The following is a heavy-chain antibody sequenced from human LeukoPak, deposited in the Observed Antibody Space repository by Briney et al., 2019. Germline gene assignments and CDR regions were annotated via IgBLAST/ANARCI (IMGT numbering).Heavy chain of an antibody. V-gene: IGHV1-2*02. Sequence: ASVKVSCKAPGYTFTGYYMHWVRQAPGQGLEWMGWINPNSGGTNYAQKFQGRVTMTRDTSISTAYMELSRLRSDDTAVYYCARAHYDILTGYSGGGYWGQGTLVTVSS. CDR3: ARAHYDILTGYSGGGY. J-gene: IGHJ4*02. CDR1: GYTFTGYY. CDR2: INPNSGGT. D-gene: IGHD3-9*01.